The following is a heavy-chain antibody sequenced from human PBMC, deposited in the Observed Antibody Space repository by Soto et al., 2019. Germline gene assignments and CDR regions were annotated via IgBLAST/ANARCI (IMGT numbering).Heavy chain of an antibody. Sequence: GGSLRLSCAASGFTFSSYAMSWVRQAPGKGLEWVSAISGSGGSTYYADSVKGRFTISRDNSKNTLYLQMNSLRAEDTAVYYCAKGQSGSYYVGRWLDPWGQGTLVT. CDR2: ISGSGGST. CDR1: GFTFSSYA. D-gene: IGHD1-26*01. J-gene: IGHJ5*02. V-gene: IGHV3-23*01. CDR3: AKGQSGSYYVGRWLDP.